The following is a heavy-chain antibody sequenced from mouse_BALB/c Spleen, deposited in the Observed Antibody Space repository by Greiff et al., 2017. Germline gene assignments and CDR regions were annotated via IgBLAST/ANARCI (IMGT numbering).Heavy chain of an antibody. CDR2: IYPGDGST. CDR1: GYTFTSYY. D-gene: IGHD2-14*01. CDR3: ARGYDWYFDV. J-gene: IGHJ1*01. Sequence: VQLQQSGPELVKPGASVKMSCKASGYTFTSYYIHWVKQRPGQGLEWIGWIYPGDGSTKYNEKFKGKTTLTADKSSSTAYMLLSSLTSEDSAIYFCARGYDWYFDVWGAGTTVTVSS. V-gene: IGHV1S56*01.